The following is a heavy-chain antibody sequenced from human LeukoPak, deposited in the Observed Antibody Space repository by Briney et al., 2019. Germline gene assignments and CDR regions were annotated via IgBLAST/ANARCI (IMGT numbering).Heavy chain of an antibody. CDR1: GFTFSDYY. J-gene: IGHJ3*02. D-gene: IGHD6-13*01. CDR2: ISSSGSTI. Sequence: PGGSLRLSCAASGFTFSDYYMSWIRQAPGKGLEWVSYISSSGSTIYYADSVKGRFTISRDNAKNSLYLQMNSLRAEDMAVYYCARDWSYLPSGAAGENDIWGQGTMVTVSS. V-gene: IGHV3-11*01. CDR3: ARDWSYLPSGAAGENDI.